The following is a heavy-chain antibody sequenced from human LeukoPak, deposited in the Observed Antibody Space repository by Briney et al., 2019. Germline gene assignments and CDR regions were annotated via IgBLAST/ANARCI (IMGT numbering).Heavy chain of an antibody. V-gene: IGHV1-8*01. CDR1: GYTFTSYD. Sequence: ASVKVSCEASGYTFTSYDFNWVRQATGQRPEWMGWMSPNSGDTGYAQKFQDRVTMTRNTSISTAYMELSSLRSDDTAVYYCARGPPNWGYDYWGPGTLVTVSS. CDR2: MSPNSGDT. CDR3: ARGPPNWGYDY. D-gene: IGHD7-27*01. J-gene: IGHJ4*02.